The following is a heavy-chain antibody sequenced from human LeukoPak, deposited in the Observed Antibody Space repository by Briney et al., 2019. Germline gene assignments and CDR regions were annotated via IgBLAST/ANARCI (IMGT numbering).Heavy chain of an antibody. CDR1: GYTFTSYD. J-gene: IGHJ6*03. CDR2: MNPNSGNT. Sequence: RASVKVSCKASGYTFTSYDINWVRQATGQGFEWMGWMNPNSGNTGYAQKFQGRVTITRNTSISTAYMELSSLRSEDTAVYYCARSGRGSYLMYYYYYYMDVWGKGTTVTVSS. CDR3: ARSGRGSYLMYYYYYYMDV. D-gene: IGHD1-26*01. V-gene: IGHV1-8*03.